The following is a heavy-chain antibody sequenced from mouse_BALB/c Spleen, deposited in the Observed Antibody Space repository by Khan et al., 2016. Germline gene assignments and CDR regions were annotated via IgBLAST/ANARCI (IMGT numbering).Heavy chain of an antibody. V-gene: IGHV1-84*02. CDR3: ARRGIYWYFDV. J-gene: IGHJ1*01. CDR2: IYPGSGNT. CDR1: GYTFTDYY. Sequence: QVRLQQSGPELVKPGASVKISCKASGYTFTDYYINWVKQKPGQGLEWIGWIYPGSGNTKYNEKFKGKATLTVHTSSSTAYMQLSSLTSEDTAVYFCARRGIYWYFDVWGAGTTVTVSS.